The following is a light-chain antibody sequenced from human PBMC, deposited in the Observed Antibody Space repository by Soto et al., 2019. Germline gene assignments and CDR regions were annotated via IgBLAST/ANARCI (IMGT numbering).Light chain of an antibody. CDR2: DTS. Sequence: EVLMRQSPATRSVSPGEGATLPCRASQGIGDTLAWYQHKPGQTPRLLIYDTSTRATGVPTRFSGSRSGAEFTLTINSLQSEDFAVYYCQPYNNWPLTFGGGTKVDIK. J-gene: IGKJ4*01. CDR1: QGIGDT. V-gene: IGKV3-15*01. CDR3: QPYNNWPLT.